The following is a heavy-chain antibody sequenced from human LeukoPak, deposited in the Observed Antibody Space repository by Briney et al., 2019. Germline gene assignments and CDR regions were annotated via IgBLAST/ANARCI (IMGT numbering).Heavy chain of an antibody. CDR2: INRDGSRT. V-gene: IGHV3-74*01. D-gene: IGHD5-18*01. Sequence: GGSLRLSCAASGFTFSNHWMHWVRHAPGKGLMWVSRINRDGSRTDYADSVKGRLTISRDDAKNTLYLQVNSLRAEDTAVYFCARGGSDTAMAHDYWGQGTLVTVSS. CDR3: ARGGSDTAMAHDY. CDR1: GFTFSNHW. J-gene: IGHJ4*02.